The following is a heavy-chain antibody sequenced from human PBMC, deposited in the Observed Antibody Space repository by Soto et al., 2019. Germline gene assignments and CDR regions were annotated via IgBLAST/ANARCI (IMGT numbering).Heavy chain of an antibody. J-gene: IGHJ4*02. CDR2: IYHSGST. Sequence: SETLSLTCAVSGYSISSGYYWGWIRQPPGKGLEWIGSIYHSGSTYYNPSLKSRVTISVDTSKNHFPLKLTSVTAADTAVYYCASKKHLVSPDDYWGQGTLVTVSS. CDR3: ASKKHLVSPDDY. CDR1: GYSISSGYY. V-gene: IGHV4-38-2*01.